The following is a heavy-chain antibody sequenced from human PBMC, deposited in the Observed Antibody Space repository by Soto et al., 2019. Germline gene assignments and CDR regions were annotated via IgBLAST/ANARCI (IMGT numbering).Heavy chain of an antibody. CDR3: ASLAAGWELLSDPYYFDY. CDR2: IYHSGST. D-gene: IGHD1-26*01. V-gene: IGHV4-4*02. Sequence: QVQLQESGPGLVKPSGTLSLTCAVSGGSISSSNWWSWVRQPPGKGLEWIGEIYHSGSTNYNPSLTSRVTISVDKSKNQFSLKLSSVTAADTAVYYCASLAAGWELLSDPYYFDYWGQGTLVTVSS. CDR1: GGSISSSNW. J-gene: IGHJ4*02.